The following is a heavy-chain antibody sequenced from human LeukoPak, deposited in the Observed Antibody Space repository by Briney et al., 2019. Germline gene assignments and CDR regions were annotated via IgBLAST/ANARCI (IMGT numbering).Heavy chain of an antibody. D-gene: IGHD2-2*01. CDR2: INQGGSEK. Sequence: GGSLRLSCAACGFIFRNYWMSWVRQGPGEGPEWVANINQGGSEKYYVDSVKGRFTISRDNAKNSLDLQMNSLRVEDTAIYYCARLAVPPGNRGWYYEQWGQGTLVTVSS. CDR1: GFIFRNYW. CDR3: ARLAVPPGNRGWYYEQ. V-gene: IGHV3-7*03. J-gene: IGHJ4*02.